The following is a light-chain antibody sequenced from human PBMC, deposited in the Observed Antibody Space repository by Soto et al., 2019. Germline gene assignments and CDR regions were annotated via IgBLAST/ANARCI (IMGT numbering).Light chain of an antibody. CDR1: SSDVGRYNY. CDR3: SSFAGSDSVV. J-gene: IGLJ2*01. CDR2: DVN. Sequence: QSVLTQPASVSGSPGQSITISCTGTSSDVGRYNYVSWYRQHPGTAPKLIISDVNSRPSGISNRFSGSKSGNTASLTVSGLQADDEAAYYCSSFAGSDSVVFGGGTKLTVL. V-gene: IGLV2-14*01.